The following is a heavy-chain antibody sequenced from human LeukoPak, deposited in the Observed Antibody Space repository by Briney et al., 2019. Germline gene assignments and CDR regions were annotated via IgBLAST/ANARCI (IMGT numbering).Heavy chain of an antibody. D-gene: IGHD7-27*01. Sequence: GASVKVSCKESGYTFTSYYMHWVRQAPGQGLEWMGIINPSGGSTSYAQKFQGRVTMTRDTSTSTVYMELSSLRSDDTAVYYCARGPPNWGYDYWGPGTLVTVSS. J-gene: IGHJ4*02. CDR1: GYTFTSYY. V-gene: IGHV1-46*01. CDR2: INPSGGST. CDR3: ARGPPNWGYDY.